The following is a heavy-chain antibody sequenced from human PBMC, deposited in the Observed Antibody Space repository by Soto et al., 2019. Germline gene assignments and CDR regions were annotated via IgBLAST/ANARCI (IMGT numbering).Heavy chain of an antibody. CDR1: GFTFDDYA. Sequence: GGSLRLSCAASGFTFDDYAMHWVRQAPGKGLEWVSGISWNSGSIGYADSVKGRFTISRDNAKNSLYLQMDSLRAEDTAVYYCAKNHVSHEFRGQGALVTVSS. CDR3: AKNHVSHEF. CDR2: ISWNSGSI. D-gene: IGHD2-21*01. V-gene: IGHV3-9*01. J-gene: IGHJ4*02.